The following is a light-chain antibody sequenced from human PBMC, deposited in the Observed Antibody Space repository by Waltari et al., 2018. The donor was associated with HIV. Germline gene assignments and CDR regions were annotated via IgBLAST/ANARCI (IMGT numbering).Light chain of an antibody. Sequence: DVQMTQSPSSVSASVGDTVTITCRASQGISGFLAWFQLKPGKAPKSLIYAASSSHSGVPSRFSCSGSGTDFSLTISSLQPEDFATYYCQQYDVYPLTFGGGTRVEIK. CDR1: QGISGF. V-gene: IGKV1-16*01. J-gene: IGKJ4*01. CDR2: AAS. CDR3: QQYDVYPLT.